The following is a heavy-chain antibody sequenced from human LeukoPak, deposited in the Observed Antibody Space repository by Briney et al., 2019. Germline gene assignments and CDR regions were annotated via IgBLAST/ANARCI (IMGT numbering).Heavy chain of an antibody. CDR3: ARVRAARNLYYYYYYMDV. CDR1: GGSISSSSYY. J-gene: IGHJ6*03. V-gene: IGHV4-39*07. Sequence: SETLSLTCTVSGGSISSSSYYWGWIRQPPGKGLEWIGNIYYSGSTYYNPSLKSRVTISVDASKNQFSLKLSSVTAADTAVYYCARVRAARNLYYYYYYMDVWGKGTTVTVSS. CDR2: IYYSGST. D-gene: IGHD6-6*01.